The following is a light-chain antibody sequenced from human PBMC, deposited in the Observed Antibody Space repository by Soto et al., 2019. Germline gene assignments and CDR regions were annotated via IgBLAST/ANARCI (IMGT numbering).Light chain of an antibody. Sequence: QSVLTQPASVSGSPGQSITISCSGTNSDVGTYNLVSWYQQHPGKAPKLMIYEVSKRPSGVSNRFSGSKSGNTASLTLSGLQAEDEADYYCCSYAGSSTVLFGGGTKVTVL. CDR1: NSDVGTYNL. J-gene: IGLJ2*01. CDR3: CSYAGSSTVL. V-gene: IGLV2-23*02. CDR2: EVS.